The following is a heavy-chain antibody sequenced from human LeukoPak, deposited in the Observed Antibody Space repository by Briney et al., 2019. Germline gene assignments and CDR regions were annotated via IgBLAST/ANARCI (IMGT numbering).Heavy chain of an antibody. CDR1: GGSISSGGYY. CDR3: ARGNQLAPSR. D-gene: IGHD2-2*01. J-gene: IGHJ4*02. CDR2: IYHSGST. V-gene: IGHV4-30-2*01. Sequence: SETLSLTCTVSGGSISSGGYYWSWIRQPPGKGLEWIGYIYHSGSTYYNPSLKSRVTISVDRSKNQFSLKLSSVTAADTAVYYCARGNQLAPSRWGQGTLVTVSS.